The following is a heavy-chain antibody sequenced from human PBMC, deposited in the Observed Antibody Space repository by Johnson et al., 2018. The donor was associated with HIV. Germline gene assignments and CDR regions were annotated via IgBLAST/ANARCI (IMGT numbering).Heavy chain of an antibody. Sequence: VQLVESGGGVVQPGRSLRLSCAASGFTFSSYAMHWVRQAPGKGLEWVSGINWNGGSTGYADSVKGRFTISRDNAKNSLYLQMNSLRAEDTALYYCARGGSSGWYDAFDIWGQGTMVTVSS. CDR3: ARGGSSGWYDAFDI. CDR2: INWNGGST. V-gene: IGHV3-20*04. CDR1: GFTFSSYA. J-gene: IGHJ3*02. D-gene: IGHD6-19*01.